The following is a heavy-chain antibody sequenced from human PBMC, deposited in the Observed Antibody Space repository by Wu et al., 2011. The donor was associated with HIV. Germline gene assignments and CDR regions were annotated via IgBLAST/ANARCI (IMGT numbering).Heavy chain of an antibody. J-gene: IGHJ4*02. D-gene: IGHD3-16*01. Sequence: QEQLVQSGAEVKKPGASVKVSCKTSGNTFGSYDFNWVRQAPGQGLEWMGAIIPLFGTTNYAQKFQGRVTITADKSTSTAYMELSSLRSEDTAVYYCARDFGEAGYFDYWGQGTLVTVSS. CDR2: IIPLFGTT. V-gene: IGHV1-69*06. CDR3: ARDFGEAGYFDY. CDR1: GNTFGSYD.